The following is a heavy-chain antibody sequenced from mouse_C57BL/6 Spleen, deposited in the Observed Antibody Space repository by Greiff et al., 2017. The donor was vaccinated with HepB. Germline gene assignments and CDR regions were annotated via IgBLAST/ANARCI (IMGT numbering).Heavy chain of an antibody. J-gene: IGHJ1*03. D-gene: IGHD1-1*01. CDR2: IRLKSDNYAT. CDR3: SSTGYGSGYFWYFDV. V-gene: IGHV6-3*01. CDR1: GFTFSNYW. Sequence: EVQLVESGGGLVQPGGSMKLSCVASGFTFSNYWMNWVRQSPEKGLEWVAQIRLKSDNYATHYAESVKGRFTISRDDSKSSVYLQMNNLRAEDTGIYYCSSTGYGSGYFWYFDVWGTGTTVTVSS.